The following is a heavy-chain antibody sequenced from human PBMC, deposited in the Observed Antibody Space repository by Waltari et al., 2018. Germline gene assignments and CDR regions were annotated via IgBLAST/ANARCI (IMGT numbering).Heavy chain of an antibody. CDR1: GYSISSGYY. Sequence: QVQLQESGPGLVKPSETLSLTCAVSGYSISSGYYWGWTRQPPGKGLEWIGSIYHSGSTSYNPSLKSRVTISVDTSKNQFSLKLSSVTAADTAVYHCAGSGSYYGWFDPWGQGTLVTVSS. D-gene: IGHD1-26*01. J-gene: IGHJ5*02. CDR3: AGSGSYYGWFDP. V-gene: IGHV4-38-2*01. CDR2: IYHSGST.